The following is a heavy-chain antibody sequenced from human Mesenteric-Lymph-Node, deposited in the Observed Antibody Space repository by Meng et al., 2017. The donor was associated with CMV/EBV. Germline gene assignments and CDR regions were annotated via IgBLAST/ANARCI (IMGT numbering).Heavy chain of an antibody. J-gene: IGHJ4*02. CDR1: GFTFSNYW. D-gene: IGHD4-23*01. CDR3: AKDLKYGGNSEEVDY. CDR2: ISGSGGST. V-gene: IGHV3-23*01. Sequence: GGSLRLSCLASGFTFSNYWMSWVRQAPGKGLEWVSAISGSGGSTYYADSVKGRFTISRDNSKNTLYLQMNSLRAEDTAVYYCAKDLKYGGNSEEVDYWGQGTLVTVSS.